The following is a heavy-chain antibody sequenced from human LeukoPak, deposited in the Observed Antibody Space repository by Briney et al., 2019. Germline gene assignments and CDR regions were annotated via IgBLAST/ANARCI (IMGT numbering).Heavy chain of an antibody. CDR2: IYYSGST. CDR1: GGSINSYY. V-gene: IGHV4-59*08. D-gene: IGHD3-10*01. J-gene: IGHJ5*02. Sequence: SSETLSLTCTVSGGSINSYYWSWIRQPPGKGLEWIGYIYYSGSTNCNPSLKSRVTISVDTSKNQFSLKLSSVTAADTAVYYCARGYGSGSFLNCFDPWGQRTLVTVSS. CDR3: ARGYGSGSFLNCFDP.